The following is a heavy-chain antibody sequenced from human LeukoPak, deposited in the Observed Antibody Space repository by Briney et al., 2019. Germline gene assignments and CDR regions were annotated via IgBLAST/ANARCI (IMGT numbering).Heavy chain of an antibody. CDR2: IYSGGST. CDR1: GFTVSNNY. CDR3: ASLLVLYGSSWDTAFFDY. D-gene: IGHD6-13*01. Sequence: GGSLRLSCAASGFTVSNNYMSWVRQAPGEGLEWVSVIYSGGSTYYADSVKGRFTISRDNSKNTLYLQMNSLRAEDTAVYYCASLLVLYGSSWDTAFFDYWGQGTLVTVSS. V-gene: IGHV3-53*01. J-gene: IGHJ4*02.